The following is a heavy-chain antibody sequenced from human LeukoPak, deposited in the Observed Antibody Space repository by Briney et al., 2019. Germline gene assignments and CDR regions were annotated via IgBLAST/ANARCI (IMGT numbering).Heavy chain of an antibody. D-gene: IGHD3-22*01. J-gene: IGHJ6*03. Sequence: SETLSLTCTVSGGSISSSSYYWGWIRQPPGKGLEWIGSIYYSGSTYYNPSLKSRVTISVDTSKNQFYLKLSSVTAADTAVYYCARECPMIVVDQQSGRYYHYYYMDVWGKGTTVTVSS. CDR2: IYYSGST. CDR1: GGSISSSSYY. V-gene: IGHV4-39*07. CDR3: ARECPMIVVDQQSGRYYHYYYMDV.